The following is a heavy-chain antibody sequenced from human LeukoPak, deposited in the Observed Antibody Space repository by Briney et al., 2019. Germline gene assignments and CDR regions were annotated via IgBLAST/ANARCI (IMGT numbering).Heavy chain of an antibody. D-gene: IGHD1/OR15-1a*01. CDR1: GFTVSSNY. Sequence: PGGSLRLSCAASGFTVSSNYMSWVRQAPGEGLDWVSLKYSGGSTYFVVSVKGRFTVSRDISRNTLSLQMKNLRAEDTAVYYCARGGGKQPYYSYYLDVWGKGTTVTVSS. CDR3: ARGGGKQPYYSYYLDV. CDR2: KYSGGST. V-gene: IGHV3-53*01. J-gene: IGHJ6*03.